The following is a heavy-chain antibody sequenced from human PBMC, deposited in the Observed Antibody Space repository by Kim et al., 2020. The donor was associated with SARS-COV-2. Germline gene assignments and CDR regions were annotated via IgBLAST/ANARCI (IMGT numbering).Heavy chain of an antibody. V-gene: IGHV3-48*03. J-gene: IGHJ4*01. CDR2: ISASGNTI. Sequence: GGSLRLSCAASGFTFSSYEMNWVRQAPGKGLEWISYISASGNTIFYADSVKGRFTISRDKAKNSLYLQMNNVRAEDTALYYCARDATGIVSAPQALDYWG. D-gene: IGHD2-15*01. CDR3: ARDATGIVSAPQALDY. CDR1: GFTFSSYE.